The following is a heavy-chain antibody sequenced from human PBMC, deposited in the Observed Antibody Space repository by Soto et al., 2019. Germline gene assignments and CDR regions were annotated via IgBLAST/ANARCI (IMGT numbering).Heavy chain of an antibody. CDR1: GYSFTRHD. D-gene: IGHD2-15*01. CDR3: ARGAYNAYSPWFAP. J-gene: IGHJ5*02. V-gene: IGHV1-8*01. Sequence: QVQLVQSGAEVRKPGASVRVSCKATGYSFTRHDITWLRQAAGQGLEWMGWMNANSGNAVYAQKFQGRVTMTRNTSITTADIEVTSLKSEDKAVYFCARGAYNAYSPWFAPWGKGTRVPVSS. CDR2: MNANSGNA.